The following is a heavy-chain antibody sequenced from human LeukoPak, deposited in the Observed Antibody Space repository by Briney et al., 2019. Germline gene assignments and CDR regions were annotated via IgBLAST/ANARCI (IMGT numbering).Heavy chain of an antibody. D-gene: IGHD2-2*01. CDR3: ARLVVPAPYYYYYYMDV. Sequence: SVKVSCKASGGTFSSYAISWVRQAPGQGLEWMGGIIPIFGTANYAQKFQGRVTITADESTSTAYMELSSLRSEDTAVYYCARLVVPAPYYYYYYMDVWGKGTPVTVSS. CDR2: IIPIFGTA. J-gene: IGHJ6*03. V-gene: IGHV1-69*13. CDR1: GGTFSSYA.